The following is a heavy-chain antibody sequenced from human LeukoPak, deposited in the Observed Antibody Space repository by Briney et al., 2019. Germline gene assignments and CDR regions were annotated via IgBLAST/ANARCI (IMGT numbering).Heavy chain of an antibody. J-gene: IGHJ4*02. CDR1: GFTFDDYG. CDR3: ARGLCSGYYFPFDY. CDR2: VNWNGDST. V-gene: IGHV3-20*04. Sequence: GGSLRLSCAASGFTFDDYGISWVRQAPGKGLEWVSGVNWNGDSTNYADSVKGRFTISRDNAKNSLYLQMNSLRAEDTALYYCARGLCSGYYFPFDYWGQGTLVTVSS. D-gene: IGHD3-22*01.